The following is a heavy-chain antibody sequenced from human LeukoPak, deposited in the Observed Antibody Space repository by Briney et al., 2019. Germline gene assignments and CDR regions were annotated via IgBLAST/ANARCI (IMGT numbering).Heavy chain of an antibody. CDR2: IYTSGST. D-gene: IGHD2-15*01. V-gene: IGHV4-4*07. Sequence: SETLSLTCTVSGGSISSYYWSWIRQPAGKGLEWIGPIYTSGSTNYNPSLKSRVTMSVDTSKNQFSRKLSSVTVADTAVYYCARDLRHCSGGSCYPRNWFDPWGQGSLVTVSS. J-gene: IGHJ5*02. CDR1: GGSISSYY. CDR3: ARDLRHCSGGSCYPRNWFDP.